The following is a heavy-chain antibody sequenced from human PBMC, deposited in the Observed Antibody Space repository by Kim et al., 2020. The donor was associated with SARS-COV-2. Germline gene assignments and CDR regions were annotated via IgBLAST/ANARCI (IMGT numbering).Heavy chain of an antibody. Sequence: DSVKGRFTISRDNSRNTLYLQLNSLRAEDTAVYYCAKYFDDSSGFPVFDYWGQGTLVTVSS. J-gene: IGHJ4*02. V-gene: IGHV3-23*01. D-gene: IGHD3-22*01. CDR3: AKYFDDSSGFPVFDY.